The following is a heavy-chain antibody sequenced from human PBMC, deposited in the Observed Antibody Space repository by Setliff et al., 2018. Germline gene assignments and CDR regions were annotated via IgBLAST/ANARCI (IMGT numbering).Heavy chain of an antibody. Sequence: SETLSLTCSVSGASISSGNDFWNWIRQPAGKGLEWIGNIYTNGGTDYSPSLRSRVTISLGTSKNQFSLKLTSVTAADTAVYYCASGLNWLSSTEFDYWGQGTLVTVSS. J-gene: IGHJ4*02. CDR2: IYTNGGT. CDR1: GASISSGNDF. D-gene: IGHD1-20*01. CDR3: ASGLNWLSSTEFDY. V-gene: IGHV4-61*09.